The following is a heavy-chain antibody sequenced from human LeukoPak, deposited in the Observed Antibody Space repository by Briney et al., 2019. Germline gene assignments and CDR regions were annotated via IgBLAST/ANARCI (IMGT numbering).Heavy chain of an antibody. V-gene: IGHV3-21*01. D-gene: IGHD4-23*01. CDR3: AREVNSDAYLDAFDI. J-gene: IGHJ3*02. Sequence: GGSLRLSCSASGFTFRSYSMNWLRQAPGKALECVSSISISSSYIYYADPVKGRFTISRDNAKNSLYLQMNRLRAEDTAVYYCAREVNSDAYLDAFDIWGQGTMVTVSS. CDR2: ISISSSYI. CDR1: GFTFRSYS.